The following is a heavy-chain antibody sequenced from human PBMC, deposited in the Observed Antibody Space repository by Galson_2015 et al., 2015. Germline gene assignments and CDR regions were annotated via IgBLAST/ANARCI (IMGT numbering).Heavy chain of an antibody. Sequence: SLRLSCAASGFTVSSNYMSWVRQAPGKGLEWVSVIYSGGSTYYADSVKGRFTISRDNSKNTLYLQMNSLRAEDTAVYYCARERGYCSSTSCSRDYFDYWGQGTLATVSS. D-gene: IGHD2-2*01. CDR1: GFTVSSNY. J-gene: IGHJ4*02. V-gene: IGHV3-66*02. CDR3: ARERGYCSSTSCSRDYFDY. CDR2: IYSGGST.